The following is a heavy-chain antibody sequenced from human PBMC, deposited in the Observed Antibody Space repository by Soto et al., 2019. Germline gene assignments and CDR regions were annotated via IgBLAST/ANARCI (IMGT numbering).Heavy chain of an antibody. D-gene: IGHD3-10*01. CDR1: GFTFSSYW. Sequence: LRLSCAASGFTFSSYWMHWVRQAPGKGLVWVSRINSDGSSTSYADSVKGRFTISRDNAKNTLYLQMNSLRAEDTAVYYCAKDHNGSAIYGMDVWGQGTTVTVSS. V-gene: IGHV3-74*01. CDR3: AKDHNGSAIYGMDV. CDR2: INSDGSST. J-gene: IGHJ6*02.